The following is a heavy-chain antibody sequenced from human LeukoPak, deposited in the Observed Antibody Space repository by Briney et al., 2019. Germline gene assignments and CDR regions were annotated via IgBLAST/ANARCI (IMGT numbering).Heavy chain of an antibody. J-gene: IGHJ5*02. CDR3: ARRRWAAAGPGWFDP. CDR1: GCSFTSYW. CDR2: IYPGDSDT. V-gene: IGHV5-51*01. D-gene: IGHD6-13*01. Sequence: GAALQISCQGSGCSFTSYWIGWVRPMPGKGLEWMGIIYPGDSDTRYSPSFQGQVTISADKSISTAYLQWSSLKASDTAMYYCARRRWAAAGPGWFDPWGQGTLVTVSS.